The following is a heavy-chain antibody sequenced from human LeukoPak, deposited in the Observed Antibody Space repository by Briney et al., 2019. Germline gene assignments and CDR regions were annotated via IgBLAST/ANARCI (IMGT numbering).Heavy chain of an antibody. CDR3: ARDGSTGTADPAGFDP. V-gene: IGHV4-30-2*01. Sequence: PSETLSLTCAVSGGSISSGGYSWSWIRQPPGKGLEWIGYIYHSGSTYYNPSLKSRVTISVDRSKNQFSLKLSSVTAADTAVYYCARDGSTGTADPAGFDPWGQGTLVTVSS. CDR1: GGSISSGGYS. J-gene: IGHJ5*02. CDR2: IYHSGST. D-gene: IGHD1-1*01.